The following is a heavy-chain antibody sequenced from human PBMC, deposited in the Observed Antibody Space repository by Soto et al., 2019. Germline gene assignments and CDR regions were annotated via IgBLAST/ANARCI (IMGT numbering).Heavy chain of an antibody. D-gene: IGHD3-9*01. J-gene: IGHJ4*02. V-gene: IGHV4-31*03. CDR1: GGSISSGGYY. CDR3: ARVLRYYDILTGYYRNPTSLDY. Sequence: QVQLQESGPGLVKPSQTLSLTCTVSGGSISSGGYYWSWIRQHPGKGLEWIGYIYYSGSTYYNPSLKSRVTISVDTSKNQFSLKLSSVTAADTAVYYCARVLRYYDILTGYYRNPTSLDYWGQGTLVTVSS. CDR2: IYYSGST.